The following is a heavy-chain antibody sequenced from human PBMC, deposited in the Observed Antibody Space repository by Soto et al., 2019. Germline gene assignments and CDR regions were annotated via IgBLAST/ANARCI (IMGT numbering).Heavy chain of an antibody. V-gene: IGHV1-69*01. D-gene: IGHD1-26*01. J-gene: IGHJ4*02. CDR3: ARDGGRHSGGIDY. Sequence: QVQLVQSGAEVKKPGSSVKVSCKASGGTFSSYSINWVRQAPGQGLEWMGEIIPIFGTANYAQKFQGRFTITADESTSTAYMELSRLRSEDTAVYYCARDGGRHSGGIDYWGQGTMVTVSS. CDR2: IIPIFGTA. CDR1: GGTFSSYS.